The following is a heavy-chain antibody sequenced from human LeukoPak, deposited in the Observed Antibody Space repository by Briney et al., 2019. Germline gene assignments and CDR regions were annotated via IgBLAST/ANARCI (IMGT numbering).Heavy chain of an antibody. CDR1: GFTFSSYG. D-gene: IGHD6-19*01. Sequence: GGSLRLSCAASGFTFSSYGMHWVRQAPGKGLEWVAVISYDGSNKYYADSVKGRFTISRDNSKNTLYLQMNSLRAEDTAVYYCAKGSIAVAGTMDYWGQGTLVTVSP. CDR3: AKGSIAVAGTMDY. V-gene: IGHV3-30*18. CDR2: ISYDGSNK. J-gene: IGHJ4*02.